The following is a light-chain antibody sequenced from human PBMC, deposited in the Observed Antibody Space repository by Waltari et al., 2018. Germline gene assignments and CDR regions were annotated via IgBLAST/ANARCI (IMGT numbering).Light chain of an antibody. Sequence: DIQMTQSPSSLSSSVGDTVTITCRPSQAIDNYLAWYQQKPGKAPRPLVYYATNLQSGVPSRFSGSGYGTDFTLTINTLQPEDFASYFCLQHKNYPRTFGQGTKVEVK. CDR2: YAT. V-gene: IGKV1-16*01. CDR1: QAIDNY. CDR3: LQHKNYPRT. J-gene: IGKJ1*01.